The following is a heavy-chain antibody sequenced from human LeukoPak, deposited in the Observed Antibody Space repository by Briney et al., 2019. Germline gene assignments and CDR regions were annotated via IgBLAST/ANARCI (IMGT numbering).Heavy chain of an antibody. Sequence: ASVKVSCKVSGYTLTELSMHWVRQAPGKGLEWMGGFDPEDGETIYAQKFQGRVTMTEDTSTDTAYMELSSLRSEDTAVYYCATFYGSGNDDYYYYMDVWGKGTTVTISS. CDR3: ATFYGSGNDDYYYYMDV. J-gene: IGHJ6*03. CDR2: FDPEDGET. D-gene: IGHD3-10*01. CDR1: GYTLTELS. V-gene: IGHV1-24*01.